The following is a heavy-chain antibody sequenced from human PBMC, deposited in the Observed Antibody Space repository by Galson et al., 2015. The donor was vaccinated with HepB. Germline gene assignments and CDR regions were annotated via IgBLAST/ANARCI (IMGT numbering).Heavy chain of an antibody. Sequence: SLRLSCAASGFTFSSYAMSWVRQAPGKGLEWVSAISGSGGSTYYADSVKGRFTISRDNSKNTLYLQMNSLRAEDTAVYYCAKDDYCSGGSCYPLFDYWGQGTLVTVSS. V-gene: IGHV3-23*01. CDR3: AKDDYCSGGSCYPLFDY. J-gene: IGHJ4*02. CDR1: GFTFSSYA. CDR2: ISGSGGST. D-gene: IGHD2-15*01.